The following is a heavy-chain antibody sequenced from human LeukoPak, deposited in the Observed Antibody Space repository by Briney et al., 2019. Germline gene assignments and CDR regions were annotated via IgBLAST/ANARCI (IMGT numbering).Heavy chain of an antibody. CDR2: IYPDDSDT. CDR1: GYSFTSYW. V-gene: IGHV5-51*01. D-gene: IGHD6-13*01. CDR3: ARRSIAAAGTFDY. Sequence: GESLKISCKGSGYSFTSYWIGWVRQVPGKGVEWMGIIYPDDSDTTYSPSFQGQVTISADKSISTAYLQWSTLKASDTAIYYCARRSIAAAGTFDYWGQGTLVTVSS. J-gene: IGHJ4*02.